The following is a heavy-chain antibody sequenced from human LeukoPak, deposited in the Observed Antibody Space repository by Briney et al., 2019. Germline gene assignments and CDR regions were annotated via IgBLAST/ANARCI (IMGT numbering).Heavy chain of an antibody. V-gene: IGHV3-30*18. Sequence: GGSLRLSCAASGFTFSSYGMHWVRQAPGKGLEWEAVISYDGSNKYYADSVKGRFTISRDNSKNTLYLQMNSLRAEDTAVYYCSNSGYDKGGFDYWGQGTLVTVSS. CDR2: ISYDGSNK. CDR1: GFTFSSYG. CDR3: SNSGYDKGGFDY. D-gene: IGHD5-12*01. J-gene: IGHJ4*02.